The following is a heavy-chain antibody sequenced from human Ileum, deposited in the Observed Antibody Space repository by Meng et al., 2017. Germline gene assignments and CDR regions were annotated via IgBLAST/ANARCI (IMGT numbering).Heavy chain of an antibody. V-gene: IGHV7-4-1*02. Sequence: GQLVQSGQEWKKPGASVKVSGKASGYTFTSYAMNWVRQAPGQGLEWMGWINTNTGNPTYAQGFKGRFVCSLDTSVSTAYLQISSLKAEDTAVYYCARADSSGWYFLFYWGQGTLVTVSS. D-gene: IGHD6-19*01. CDR1: GYTFTSYA. CDR3: ARADSSGWYFLFY. CDR2: INTNTGNP. J-gene: IGHJ4*02.